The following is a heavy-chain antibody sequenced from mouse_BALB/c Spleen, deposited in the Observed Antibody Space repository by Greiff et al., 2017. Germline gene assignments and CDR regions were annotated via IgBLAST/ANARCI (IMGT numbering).Heavy chain of an antibody. Sequence: QVQLKQSGDDLVKPGASVKLSCKASGYTFTSYWINWIKQRPGQGLEWIGRIAPGSGSTYYNGKFKGKATLTADKSSSTAYMQLSSLTSEDSAVYFCALGYFDYWGQGTTLTVSS. D-gene: IGHD4-1*01. J-gene: IGHJ2*01. V-gene: IGHV1-77*01. CDR3: ALGYFDY. CDR1: GYTFTSYW. CDR2: IAPGSGST.